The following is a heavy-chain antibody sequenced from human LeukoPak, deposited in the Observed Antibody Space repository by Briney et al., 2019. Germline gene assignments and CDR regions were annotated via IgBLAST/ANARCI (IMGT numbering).Heavy chain of an antibody. J-gene: IGHJ5*02. CDR2: INPSGGST. CDR3: ARDPGNNWFDP. Sequence: ASVKVSCKASGYTFTSYYMHWVRQTPGQGLEWMGIINPSGGSTSYAQKFQGRVTMTRDTSTSTVYMELSSLRSEDTAVYYCARDPGNNWFDPWGQGTLVTVSS. CDR1: GYTFTSYY. V-gene: IGHV1-46*01.